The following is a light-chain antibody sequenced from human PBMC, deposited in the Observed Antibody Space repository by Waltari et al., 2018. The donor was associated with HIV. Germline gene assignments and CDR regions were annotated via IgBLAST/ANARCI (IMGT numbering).Light chain of an antibody. CDR2: NTE. CDR3: VLYLGSGMWV. CDR1: SGSVSTTYY. V-gene: IGLV8-61*01. J-gene: IGLJ2*01. Sequence: QTVVTQEPSFSVSPGGTVTLTCALSSGSVSTTYYPSWYQQTPGQAPRTLTYNTESLSSGVPDRFSGSILGNKAALTITGAQADDESDYYCVLYLGSGMWVFGGGTKLTVL.